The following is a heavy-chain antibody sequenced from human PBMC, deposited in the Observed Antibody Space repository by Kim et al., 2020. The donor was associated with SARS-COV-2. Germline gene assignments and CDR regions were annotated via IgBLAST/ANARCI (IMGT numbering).Heavy chain of an antibody. CDR2: INTDTGNP. J-gene: IGHJ4*02. D-gene: IGHD3-16*02. V-gene: IGHV7-4-1*02. CDR1: GYTFTNNA. Sequence: ASVKVSCKASGYTFTNNAISWVRQAPGQGLEWMGWINTDTGNPTYAQAFTRRFVFSVDTSVTTAYLQISSLEAEDTALYYCARVIWGTYRYTDYGGQGTLVTVSS. CDR3: ARVIWGTYRYTDY.